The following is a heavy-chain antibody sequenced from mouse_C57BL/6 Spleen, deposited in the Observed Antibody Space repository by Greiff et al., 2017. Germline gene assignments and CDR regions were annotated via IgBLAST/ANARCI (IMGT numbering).Heavy chain of an antibody. V-gene: IGHV1-50*01. Sequence: VQLLQPGAELVKPGASVTLSCKAPGYTFTSYWMQWVKQRPGQGLEWIGEIDPSDSYTNSNQKFKGKATLTVDTSSSTAYMQLSSLTSEDSAVYYCYSNDGGYWGQGTTLTVSS. CDR3: YSNDGGY. CDR2: IDPSDSYT. D-gene: IGHD2-12*01. J-gene: IGHJ2*01. CDR1: GYTFTSYW.